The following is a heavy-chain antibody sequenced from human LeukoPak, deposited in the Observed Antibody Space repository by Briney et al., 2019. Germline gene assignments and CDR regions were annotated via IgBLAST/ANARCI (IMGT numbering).Heavy chain of an antibody. CDR3: ARSGGAYHLGIVVVPAAIYY. V-gene: IGHV1-2*02. CDR2: INPNSGGT. CDR1: GYTFTGYY. Sequence: ASVKVSCKASGYTFTGYYMHWVRQAPGQGLEWMGWINPNSGGTNYAQKFQGRVTMTRDTSISTAYMELSRLRSDDTAVHYCARSGGAYHLGIVVVPAAIYYWGQGTLVTVSS. J-gene: IGHJ4*02. D-gene: IGHD2-2*01.